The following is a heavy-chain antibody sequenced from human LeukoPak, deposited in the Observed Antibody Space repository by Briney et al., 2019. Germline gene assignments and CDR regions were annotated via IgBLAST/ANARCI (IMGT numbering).Heavy chain of an antibody. CDR2: ISAYNGNT. D-gene: IGHD2-2*01. V-gene: IGHV1-18*01. CDR1: GYPFTSYG. CDR3: SRYYCSSTSCSLPPRSPGDDY. Sequence: ASVKVSCKASGYPFTSYGISWVRQAPGQGLEWMGWISAYNGNTNYAQKLQGRVTMTTDTSTSTAYMELRSLRSDDTAVYYCSRYYCSSTSCSLPPRSPGDDYWGQGSLVTVSS. J-gene: IGHJ4*02.